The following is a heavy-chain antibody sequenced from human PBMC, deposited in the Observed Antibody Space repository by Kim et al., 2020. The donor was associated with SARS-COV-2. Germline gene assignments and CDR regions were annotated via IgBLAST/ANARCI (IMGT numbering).Heavy chain of an antibody. D-gene: IGHD6-6*01. V-gene: IGHV4-4*07. CDR3: ARFGSNSPNNWFDP. CDR2: IYTSGST. CDR1: GGSFSSYY. Sequence: SETLSLTCSVSGGSFSSYYWSWIRQPAGKGLEWIGRIYTSGSTNYNPSLKSRVTMSVDTSKNQFSLKLSSVTAADTAMYYCARFGSNSPNNWFDPWGQGTLVTVSS. J-gene: IGHJ5*02.